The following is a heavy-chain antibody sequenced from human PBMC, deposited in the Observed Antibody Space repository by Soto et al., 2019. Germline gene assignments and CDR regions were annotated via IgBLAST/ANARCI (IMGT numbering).Heavy chain of an antibody. J-gene: IGHJ6*02. Sequence: GSLRLYCAAPGFTFITYAMTWVRQPPGKGLEWVSTSSGTDGRADYADSVNGRFTISRDKSKNTLYLQMNSLRAEDTAVYYCTEVRMLATAIARYYYGLDVWGQGTTVTVSS. D-gene: IGHD6-13*01. CDR2: SSGTDGRA. CDR3: TEVRMLATAIARYYYGLDV. CDR1: GFTFITYA. V-gene: IGHV3-23*01.